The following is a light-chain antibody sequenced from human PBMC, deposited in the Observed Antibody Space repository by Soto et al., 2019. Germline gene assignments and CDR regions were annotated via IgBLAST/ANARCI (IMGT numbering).Light chain of an antibody. J-gene: IGKJ1*01. V-gene: IGKV1-5*03. CDR2: KAS. Sequence: DIQMTHSPSPLSASVGDKVTITFRASQSISSWLAWYQQKPGKAPKLLIYKASSLESGVPSRFSGSGSGTEFTLTISSLQPDDFATYYCQQYNSYWTFGQGTKV. CDR1: QSISSW. CDR3: QQYNSYWT.